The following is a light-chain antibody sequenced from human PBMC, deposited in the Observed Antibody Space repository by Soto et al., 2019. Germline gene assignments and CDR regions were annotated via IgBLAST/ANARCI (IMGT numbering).Light chain of an antibody. V-gene: IGLV1-44*01. CDR3: SVWDDSLTGWV. J-gene: IGLJ3*02. CDR2: SNN. Sequence: QSVLTQPPSASGTPGQRVTISCSGSNSNIGSHTVNWYQQFPGTAPKLLMYSNNQRPSGVPDRFSGSKSGTSASLAISGLQSEDEADYYCSVWDDSLTGWVFGGGTQLTVL. CDR1: NSNIGSHT.